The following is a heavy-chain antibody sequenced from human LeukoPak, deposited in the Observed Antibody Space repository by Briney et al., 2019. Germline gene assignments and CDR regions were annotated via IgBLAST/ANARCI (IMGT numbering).Heavy chain of an antibody. CDR1: GGSISSSSYY. V-gene: IGHV4-39*01. CDR3: ARVVLTYYDFWSGPDNWFDP. D-gene: IGHD3-3*01. CDR2: IYYSGST. Sequence: SETPSLTCTVSGGSISSSSYYWGWIRQPPGKGLEWIGSIYYSGSTYYNPSLKSRVTISVDTSKNQFSLKLSSVTAADTAVYYCARVVLTYYDFWSGPDNWFDPWGQGTLVTVSS. J-gene: IGHJ5*02.